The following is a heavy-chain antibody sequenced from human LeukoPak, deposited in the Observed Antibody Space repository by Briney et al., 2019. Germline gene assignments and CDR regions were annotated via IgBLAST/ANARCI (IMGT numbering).Heavy chain of an antibody. CDR1: GYTFTGYY. CDR2: ISAYNGNT. Sequence: ASVKVSCKASGYTFTGYYMHWVRQAPGQGLEWMGWISAYNGNTNYAQKLQGRVTMTTDTSTSTAYMELRSLRSDDTAVYYCARMGTYGENWFDPWGQGTLVTVSS. J-gene: IGHJ5*02. D-gene: IGHD2-8*01. V-gene: IGHV1-18*04. CDR3: ARMGTYGENWFDP.